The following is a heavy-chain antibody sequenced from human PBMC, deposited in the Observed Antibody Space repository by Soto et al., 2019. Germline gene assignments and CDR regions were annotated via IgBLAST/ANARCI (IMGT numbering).Heavy chain of an antibody. V-gene: IGHV4-30-4*01. CDR2: IYYSGST. Sequence: SETLSLTCTVSGGSISSGDYYWSWIRQPPGKGLEWIGYIYYSGSTYYNPSLKSRVTISVDTSKNQFSLKLSSVTAADTAVYYCARDSSSRWYGDGYYGIDVWGQRTTVTVSS. CDR3: ARDSSSRWYGDGYYGIDV. CDR1: GGSISSGDYY. J-gene: IGHJ6*02. D-gene: IGHD6-13*01.